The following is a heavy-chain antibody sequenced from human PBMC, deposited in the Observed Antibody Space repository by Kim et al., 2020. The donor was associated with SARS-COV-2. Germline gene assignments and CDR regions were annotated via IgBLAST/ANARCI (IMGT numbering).Heavy chain of an antibody. Sequence: GGSLRLSCAASGFTFSGSAMHWVRQASGKGLEWVGRIRSKPNSYATTYAASVKGRFIISRDDSKNTAYLQMNSLKTEDTAVYYCRGYCRSGGCSGGYYFDYWGQGALVTVSS. CDR1: GFTFSGSA. V-gene: IGHV3-73*01. D-gene: IGHD2-15*01. CDR2: IRSKPNSYAT. CDR3: RGYCRSGGCSGGYYFDY. J-gene: IGHJ4*02.